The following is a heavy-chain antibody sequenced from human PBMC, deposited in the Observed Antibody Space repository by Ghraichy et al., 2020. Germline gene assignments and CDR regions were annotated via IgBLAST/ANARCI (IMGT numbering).Heavy chain of an antibody. J-gene: IGHJ4*02. V-gene: IGHV3-74*01. CDR3: ARGSSGWNGVDY. D-gene: IGHD6-19*01. CDR1: GFTFSSYC. Sequence: GGSLRLSCAASGFTFSSYCMHWVRQAPGKGLVWVSRINSDGSSTSYADSVKGRFTISRDNAKNTLYLQMNSLRAEDTAVYYCARGSSGWNGVDYWGQGTLVTVSS. CDR2: INSDGSST.